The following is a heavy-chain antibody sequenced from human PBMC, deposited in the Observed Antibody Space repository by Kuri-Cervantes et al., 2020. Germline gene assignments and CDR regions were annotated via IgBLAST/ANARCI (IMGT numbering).Heavy chain of an antibody. CDR1: GYTFTGYY. V-gene: IGHV1-2*04. Sequence: ASVKVSCKTSGYTFTGYYMHWVRQAPGQGLEWMGWINPNSGGTNYAQKFQGWVTMTRDTSISTAYMELSRLRSDDTAVYYCARGGPAGDCSGGNCYHSSYYYYMGVWGKGTTVTVSS. D-gene: IGHD2-15*01. J-gene: IGHJ6*03. CDR2: INPNSGGT. CDR3: ARGGPAGDCSGGNCYHSSYYYYMGV.